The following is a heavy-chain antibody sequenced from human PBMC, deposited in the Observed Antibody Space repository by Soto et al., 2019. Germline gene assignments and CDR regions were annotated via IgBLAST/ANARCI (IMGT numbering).Heavy chain of an antibody. CDR2: IIPIFGTA. CDR1: GGTFSSYA. Sequence: QVQLVQSGAEVKKPGSSVKVSCKASGGTFSSYAISWVRQAPGQGLEWMGGIIPIFGTANYAQKFQGRVTITADESTGHAYREMSSMRSEETAVYDCARGGYDSSVHRYYGVDVWGQGTTVTVSS. CDR3: ARGGYDSSVHRYYGVDV. J-gene: IGHJ6*02. V-gene: IGHV1-69*01. D-gene: IGHD3-22*01.